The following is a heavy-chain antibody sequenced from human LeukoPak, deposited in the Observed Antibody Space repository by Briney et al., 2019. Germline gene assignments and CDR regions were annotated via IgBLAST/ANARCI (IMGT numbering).Heavy chain of an antibody. Sequence: SETLSLTCTVSGGSISSYYWNWIRQPAGKGLEWIGRLHSSGSTNYSPSLKSRVTLSLDTSKNQFSLNLSSVTAADTAMYYCARKSLRQNYFDYWGQGILVTVSS. CDR1: GGSISSYY. J-gene: IGHJ4*02. CDR3: ARKSLRQNYFDY. CDR2: LHSSGST. D-gene: IGHD5/OR15-5a*01. V-gene: IGHV4-4*07.